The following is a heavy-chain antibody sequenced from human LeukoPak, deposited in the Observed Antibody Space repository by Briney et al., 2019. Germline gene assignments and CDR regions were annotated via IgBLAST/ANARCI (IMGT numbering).Heavy chain of an antibody. CDR3: ARGDIVVVPAAILDV. CDR1: GGSISSGDSY. Sequence: SETLSLTCTVSGGSISSGDSYWSWIRQHPGKGLEWIGYIYYSGSTYYNPSLKSRVTISVDTSKNQFSLKLSSVTAADTAVYYCARGDIVVVPAAILDVWGKGTTVTVSS. J-gene: IGHJ6*04. D-gene: IGHD2-2*01. V-gene: IGHV4-31*03. CDR2: IYYSGST.